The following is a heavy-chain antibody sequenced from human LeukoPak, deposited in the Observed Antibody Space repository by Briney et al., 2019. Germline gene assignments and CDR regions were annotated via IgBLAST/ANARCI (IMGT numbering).Heavy chain of an antibody. Sequence: PGGSLRLSCAASGFTFSSYSMSWVRQAPGKGLEWVSSISSSSSYIYYADSVKGRFTISRDNAKNSLHLQMNSLRAEDTAVYYCARAYIVATSLGYWGQGTLVTVSS. J-gene: IGHJ4*02. D-gene: IGHD5-12*01. CDR2: ISSSSSYI. CDR3: ARAYIVATSLGY. V-gene: IGHV3-21*01. CDR1: GFTFSSYS.